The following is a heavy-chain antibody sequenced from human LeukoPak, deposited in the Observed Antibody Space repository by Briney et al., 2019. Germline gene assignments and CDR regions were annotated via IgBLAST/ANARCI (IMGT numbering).Heavy chain of an antibody. Sequence: SVKVSCKASGDTFSSYAISWVRQAPGQGLEWMGGIIPIFGTANYAQKFQGRVTITADESTSTAYMELSSLRSEDTAVYYCARGGITMVRGVITPYYFDSWGQGTLVTVSS. CDR3: ARGGITMVRGVITPYYFDS. D-gene: IGHD3-10*01. J-gene: IGHJ4*02. CDR2: IIPIFGTA. V-gene: IGHV1-69*01. CDR1: GDTFSSYA.